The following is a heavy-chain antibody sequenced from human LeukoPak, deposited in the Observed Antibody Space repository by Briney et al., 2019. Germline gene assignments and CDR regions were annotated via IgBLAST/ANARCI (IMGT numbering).Heavy chain of an antibody. Sequence: GGSLRLSCAAPGFTVSSNYMSWVRQAPGKGLEWVSVAYSGGSTFYADSVRGRFTISRDNSKNTLYLQVNSLRVEDTAVYYCAREGRGSYCFDYWGQGTLVTVSS. D-gene: IGHD1-26*01. J-gene: IGHJ4*02. CDR2: AYSGGST. CDR3: AREGRGSYCFDY. CDR1: GFTVSSNY. V-gene: IGHV3-66*01.